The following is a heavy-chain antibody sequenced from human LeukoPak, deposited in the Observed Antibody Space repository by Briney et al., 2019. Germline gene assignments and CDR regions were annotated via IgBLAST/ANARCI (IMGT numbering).Heavy chain of an antibody. CDR1: GYTFTSYG. CDR3: ARDRGYYYDSSGYYYPANYYYGMDV. D-gene: IGHD3-22*01. J-gene: IGHJ6*02. Sequence: ASVKVSCTASGYTFTSYGISWVRQAPGQGLEWMGWISAYNGNTNYAQKLQGRVTMTTDTSTSTAYMELRSLRSDDTAVYYCARDRGYYYDSSGYYYPANYYYGMDVWGQGTTVTVSS. CDR2: ISAYNGNT. V-gene: IGHV1-18*01.